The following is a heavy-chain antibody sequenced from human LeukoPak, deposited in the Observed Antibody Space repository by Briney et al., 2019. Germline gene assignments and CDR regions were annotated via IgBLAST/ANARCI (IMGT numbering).Heavy chain of an antibody. D-gene: IGHD4-11*01. CDR2: ISSSGSTI. J-gene: IGHJ4*02. V-gene: IGHV3-48*03. CDR3: ARETLYSDYEGNYIDY. CDR1: GFTFTNYE. Sequence: TGGSLRLSCAASGFTFTNYEMIWVRQAPGKGLEWISYISSSGSTIYYADSVKGRFTMSRDNAKNSAHLQMNSLRAEDTAVYYCARETLYSDYEGNYIDYWGQGTLVTVSS.